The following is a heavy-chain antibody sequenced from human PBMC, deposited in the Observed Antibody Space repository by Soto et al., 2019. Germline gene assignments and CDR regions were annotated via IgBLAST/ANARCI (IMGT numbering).Heavy chain of an antibody. V-gene: IGHV1-2*02. D-gene: IGHD4-17*01. Sequence: GASVKVSCKASGYTFTGYYMHWVRQAPGQGLEWMGWINPNSGGTNYAQKFQGRVTMTRDTSISTVYMELSRLRSDDTAVYYCARDLHGDYGYYYYGMDVWGQGTTVTVSS. CDR2: INPNSGGT. CDR3: ARDLHGDYGYYYYGMDV. CDR1: GYTFTGYY. J-gene: IGHJ6*02.